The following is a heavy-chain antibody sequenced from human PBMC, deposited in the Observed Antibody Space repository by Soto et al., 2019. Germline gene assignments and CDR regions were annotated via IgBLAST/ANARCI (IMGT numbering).Heavy chain of an antibody. CDR2: IWYDGSNK. V-gene: IGHV3-33*01. CDR3: ARDQTGYPIDY. J-gene: IGHJ4*02. D-gene: IGHD3-9*01. CDR1: GFTFSSYG. Sequence: QVQLVESGGGVVQPGRSLRLSCAASGFTFSSYGMHWVRQAPGKGLEWVAVIWYDGSNKYYADSVKGRFTISRDNSENTLYLQMNSLRAEDTAVYYCARDQTGYPIDYWGQGTLVTVSS.